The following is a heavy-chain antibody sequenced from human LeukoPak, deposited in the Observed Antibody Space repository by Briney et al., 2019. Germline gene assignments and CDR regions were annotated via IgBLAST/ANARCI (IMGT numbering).Heavy chain of an antibody. CDR3: ASSDGYNAK. D-gene: IGHD5-24*01. Sequence: PGGSLRLSCAASGFTFSDYYMSWIRQAPGKGLEWVSYISSRSNSIYYADSVKGRFTISRDNAKNSLYLQMNSLRAEDTAVYYCASSDGYNAKWGQGTLVTVSS. V-gene: IGHV3-11*01. CDR1: GFTFSDYY. J-gene: IGHJ4*02. CDR2: ISSRSNSI.